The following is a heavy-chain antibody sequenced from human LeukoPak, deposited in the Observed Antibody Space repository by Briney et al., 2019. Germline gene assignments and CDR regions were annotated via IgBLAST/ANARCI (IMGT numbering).Heavy chain of an antibody. CDR3: TKERRGWFSEH. D-gene: IGHD2/OR15-2a*01. CDR2: IRHNGIAQ. V-gene: IGHV3-30*02. CDR1: GFTSGFTFSDYA. J-gene: IGHJ1*01. Sequence: GGSLRLSCVASGFTSGFTFSDYAMHWVRQAPGKGLEWVAIIRHNGIAQDYADSVQGRFTISRDNSKNTLYLQMNSLRVEDTAIYYCTKERRGWFSEHWGQGTPVTVSS.